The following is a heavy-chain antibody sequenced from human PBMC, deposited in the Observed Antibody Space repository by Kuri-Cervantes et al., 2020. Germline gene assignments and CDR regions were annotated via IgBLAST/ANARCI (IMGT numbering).Heavy chain of an antibody. CDR2: ISYDGSNK. CDR1: GYTFTGYY. D-gene: IGHD2-15*01. Sequence: SCKASGYTFTGYYMHWVRQAPGKGLEWVAVISYDGSNKYYADSVKGRFTISRDNSKNTLYLQMNSLRAEDTAVYYCAKMGVVASYYFDYWGQGTLVTVSS. V-gene: IGHV3-30-3*02. J-gene: IGHJ4*02. CDR3: AKMGVVASYYFDY.